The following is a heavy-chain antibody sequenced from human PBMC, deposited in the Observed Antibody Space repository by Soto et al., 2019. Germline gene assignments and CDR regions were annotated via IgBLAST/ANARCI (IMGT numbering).Heavy chain of an antibody. J-gene: IGHJ4*02. CDR2: IYSGGYT. CDR3: GARPGGGGY. CDR1: GFTVSNNY. V-gene: IGHV3-53*01. Sequence: EVQLVESGGGLIQPGGSLRLSCAVSGFTVSNNYMSWVRQAPGKGLEGVSVIYSGGYTAYGDSVKGRFTISRDNSKNTQYPKKKRRGADPTAVYYWGARPGGGGYWGQGTLVTVSS. D-gene: IGHD3-10*01.